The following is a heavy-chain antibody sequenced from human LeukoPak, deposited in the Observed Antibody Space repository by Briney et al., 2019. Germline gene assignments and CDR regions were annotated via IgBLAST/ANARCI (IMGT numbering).Heavy chain of an antibody. D-gene: IGHD3-3*01. CDR3: ARRRRITIFGVVIRYNWFDP. CDR1: GFIFSSYW. Sequence: ETGGSLRLSCAASGFIFSSYWMSWVRQAPGKGLEWIGEINHSGSTNYNPSLKSRVTISVDTSKNQFSLKLSSVTAADTAVYYCARRRRITIFGVVIRYNWFDPWGQGTLVTVSS. CDR2: INHSGST. V-gene: IGHV4-34*01. J-gene: IGHJ5*02.